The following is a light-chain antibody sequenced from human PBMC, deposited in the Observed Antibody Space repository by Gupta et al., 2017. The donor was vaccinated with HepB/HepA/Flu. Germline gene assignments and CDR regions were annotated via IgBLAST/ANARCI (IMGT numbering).Light chain of an antibody. J-gene: IGLJ2*01. CDR3: CSYASSNTLV. CDR2: GVN. Sequence: QSALTQPASVSGSPGQSTTTSCTGTNSDIGSYTRVSWYQKPPGTAPKLMIYGVNKRPSGMSNRFSGSKSDNTASLTISGLQAEDEAHYYCCSYASSNTLVFGGGTKVTVL. CDR1: NSDIGSYTR. V-gene: IGLV2-23*02.